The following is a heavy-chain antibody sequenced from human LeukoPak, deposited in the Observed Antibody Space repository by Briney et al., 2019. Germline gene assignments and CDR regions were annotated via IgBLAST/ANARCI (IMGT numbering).Heavy chain of an antibody. J-gene: IGHJ4*02. CDR2: VSGSGGNT. V-gene: IGHV3-23*01. Sequence: PGGSLRLSCAASGFTFGKYSISWVRQAPGRGLEWVSAVSGSGGNTYYADSVKGRFTISRDNSKNTLYLQMNSLRAEDTAVYFCVMDRNVYSDNFFHYWGQGTLVTVSS. D-gene: IGHD4-17*01. CDR1: GFTFGKYS. CDR3: VMDRNVYSDNFFHY.